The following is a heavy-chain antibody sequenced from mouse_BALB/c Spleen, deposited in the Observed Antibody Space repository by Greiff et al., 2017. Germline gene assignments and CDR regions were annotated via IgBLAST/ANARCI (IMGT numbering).Heavy chain of an antibody. D-gene: IGHD1-1*01. CDR1: GYSFTGYY. CDR3: ARWGYYGSSRYAMDY. Sequence: EVQLQQSGPELVKPGASVKISCKASGYSFTGYYMHWVKQSHVKSLEWIGRINPYNGATSYNQNFKDKASLTVDKSSSTAYMELHSLTSEDSAVYYCARWGYYGSSRYAMDYWGQGTSVTVSS. CDR2: INPYNGAT. V-gene: IGHV1-31*01. J-gene: IGHJ4*01.